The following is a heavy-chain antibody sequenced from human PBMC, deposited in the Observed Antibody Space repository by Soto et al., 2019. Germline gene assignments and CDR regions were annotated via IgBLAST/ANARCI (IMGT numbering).Heavy chain of an antibody. CDR3: AKGNEQQLIRSGFDV. CDR1: GFTFNAYT. J-gene: IGHJ3*01. Sequence: PGGSLRLSCAASGFTFNAYTLHWVRQAPGKGLEHVSAISSNGSFTYYTNSAKGRFTISRDNSKNTLYLQMGSLRVEDLAVYYCAKGNEQQLIRSGFDVWGQGTMVTVSS. V-gene: IGHV3-64*01. D-gene: IGHD6-13*01. CDR2: ISSNGSFT.